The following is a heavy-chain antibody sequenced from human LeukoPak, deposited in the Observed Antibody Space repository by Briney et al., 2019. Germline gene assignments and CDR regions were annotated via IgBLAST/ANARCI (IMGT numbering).Heavy chain of an antibody. J-gene: IGHJ5*02. CDR1: GYTFTSYY. CDR3: ARVPYYYGSGSFPPPDP. V-gene: IGHV1-46*01. CDR2: INPSGGST. D-gene: IGHD3-10*01. Sequence: ASVKVSCKASGYTFTSYYMHWVRQAPGQGLEWMGIINPSGGSTSYAQKLQGRVTMTTDTSTSTAYMELRSLRSDDTAVYYCARVPYYYGSGSFPPPDPWGQGTLVTVSS.